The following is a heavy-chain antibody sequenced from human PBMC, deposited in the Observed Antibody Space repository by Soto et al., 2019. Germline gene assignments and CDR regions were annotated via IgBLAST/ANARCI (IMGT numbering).Heavy chain of an antibody. Sequence: SRIRQPPGKGLEWIGYIYYSGSTYYNPSLKSRVTISVDTSKNQFSLKLSSVTAADTAVYYCARGGVYYYDSSGSNWFDPWGQGTLVTVSS. CDR2: IYYSGST. V-gene: IGHV4-30-4*01. CDR3: ARGGVYYYDSSGSNWFDP. J-gene: IGHJ5*02. D-gene: IGHD3-22*01.